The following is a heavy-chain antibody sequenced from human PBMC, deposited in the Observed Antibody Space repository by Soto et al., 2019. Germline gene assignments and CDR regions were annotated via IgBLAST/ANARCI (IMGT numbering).Heavy chain of an antibody. CDR2: FDPEDGET. V-gene: IGHV1-24*01. CDR3: ATFYGGGFDP. D-gene: IGHD4-17*01. J-gene: IGHJ5*02. CDR1: GYTLTELS. Sequence: ASVKVSCKVSGYTLTELSTHWVRQAPGKGLEWMGGFDPEDGETIYAQKFQGRVTMTEDTSTDTAYMELSSLRSEDTAEYYCATFYGGGFDPWGQGTLVTVSS.